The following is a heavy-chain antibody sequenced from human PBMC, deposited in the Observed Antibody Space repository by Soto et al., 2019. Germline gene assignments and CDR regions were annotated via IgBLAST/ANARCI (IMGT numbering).Heavy chain of an antibody. CDR2: ISSSSSYI. CDR3: ARSLDCSGGSCFLGGYYYYGMDV. V-gene: IGHV3-21*01. CDR1: GFTFSSYS. J-gene: IGHJ6*02. D-gene: IGHD2-15*01. Sequence: GGSLRLSCAASGFTFSSYSMNWVRQAPGKGLEWVSSISSSSSYIYYADSVKGRFTISRDNAKNSLYLQMNSLRAEDTAVYYCARSLDCSGGSCFLGGYYYYGMDVWGQGTTVTVSS.